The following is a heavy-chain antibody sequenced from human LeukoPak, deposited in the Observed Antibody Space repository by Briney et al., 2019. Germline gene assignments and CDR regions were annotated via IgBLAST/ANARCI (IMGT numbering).Heavy chain of an antibody. J-gene: IGHJ4*02. CDR1: GFTVSSNY. D-gene: IGHD2-2*01. CDR3: AKDPYCSSTSCPLDY. Sequence: GGSLRLSCAASGFTVSSNYMSWVRQAPGKGLEWVSVIYSGGSTYYADSVKGRFTISRDNSKDTLYLQMNSLRAEDTAVYYCAKDPYCSSTSCPLDYWGQGTLVTVSS. CDR2: IYSGGST. V-gene: IGHV3-53*05.